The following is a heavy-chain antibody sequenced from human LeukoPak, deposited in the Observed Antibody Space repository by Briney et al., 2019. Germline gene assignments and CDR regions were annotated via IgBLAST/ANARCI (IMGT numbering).Heavy chain of an antibody. Sequence: ASVKVSCKASGYAFTGYYMHWVRQAPGQGLEWMGWINPNSGGTNYAQKFQGRVTTTRDTSISTAYMELSRLRSDDTAVYYCARASSGWPIDYWGQGTLVTVSS. CDR1: GYAFTGYY. CDR3: ARASSGWPIDY. D-gene: IGHD6-19*01. J-gene: IGHJ4*02. CDR2: INPNSGGT. V-gene: IGHV1-2*02.